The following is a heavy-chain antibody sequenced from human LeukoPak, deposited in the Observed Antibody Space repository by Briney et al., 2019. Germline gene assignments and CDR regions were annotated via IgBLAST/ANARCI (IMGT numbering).Heavy chain of an antibody. Sequence: PGGSLRLSCAASGFSFGTYAMTWVRQAPGKGLECVSTVSGSGGNTYYTDSVKGRFTISRDNSKNTLFLQMSSLRAEDTALYYCTKRGAVSAFGYWGQGVLVTVSS. V-gene: IGHV3-23*01. D-gene: IGHD1-26*01. CDR1: GFSFGTYA. J-gene: IGHJ4*02. CDR2: VSGSGGNT. CDR3: TKRGAVSAFGY.